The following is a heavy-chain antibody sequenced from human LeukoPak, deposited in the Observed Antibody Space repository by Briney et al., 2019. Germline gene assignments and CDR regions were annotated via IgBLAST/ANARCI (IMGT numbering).Heavy chain of an antibody. CDR2: IYSGGTT. D-gene: IGHD7-27*01. V-gene: IGHV3-66*01. Sequence: GGSLRLSCAASGVTVSSNYMSWVRQAPGEGLEWVSIIYSGGTTYYADSVKDRFTISRDNSKNTLYLQMNSLRAADTAVYYCARGSSLGIKGGTWFDPWGQGTLVTVSS. J-gene: IGHJ5*02. CDR3: ARGSSLGIKGGTWFDP. CDR1: GVTVSSNY.